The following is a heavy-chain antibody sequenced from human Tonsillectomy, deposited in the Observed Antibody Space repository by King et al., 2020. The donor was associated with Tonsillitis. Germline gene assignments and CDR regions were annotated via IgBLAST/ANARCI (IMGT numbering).Heavy chain of an antibody. CDR3: ARTRLDMRDAFDI. V-gene: IGHV2-26*01. Sequence: VTLKESGPVLVKPTETLTLTCTVSGFSLGNARMGVSWIRQPPGKALEWLAHIFSNDDKSYSTSLKSRLTISKDTSKSQVVLTMTNMDPVDTATYFCARTRLDMRDAFDIWGQGTMVTVSS. CDR2: IFSNDDK. CDR1: GFSLGNARMG. J-gene: IGHJ3*02. D-gene: IGHD3/OR15-3a*01.